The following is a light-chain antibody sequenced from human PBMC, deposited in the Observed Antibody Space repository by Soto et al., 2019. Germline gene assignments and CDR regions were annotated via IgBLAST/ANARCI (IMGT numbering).Light chain of an antibody. J-gene: IGKJ1*01. CDR2: AAS. V-gene: IGKV1-39*01. CDR1: QSITTY. CDR3: QQSYSTLWT. Sequence: DIQMNQSPSSLSASLGDRVTITCRKSQSITTYLNWFQQRPGKAPKLLIYAASILQSGVPSRFSGSGAGTDFTLTISRLQPEDLATYYCQQSYSTLWTFGPGTKVDIK.